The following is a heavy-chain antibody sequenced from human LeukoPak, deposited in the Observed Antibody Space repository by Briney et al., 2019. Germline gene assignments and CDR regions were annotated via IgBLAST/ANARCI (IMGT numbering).Heavy chain of an antibody. D-gene: IGHD2-2*01. J-gene: IGHJ6*02. CDR3: AREAIVVVPAAYYYGMDV. CDR2: IYYSGST. CDR1: GGSISSGDYC. Sequence: PSQTLSLTCTVSGGSISSGDYCWIWIRQPPGKGLEWIGYIYYSGSTYYNPSLKSRVTISVDTSKNQFSLKLSSVTAADTAVYYCAREAIVVVPAAYYYGMDVWGQGTTVTVSS. V-gene: IGHV4-30-4*01.